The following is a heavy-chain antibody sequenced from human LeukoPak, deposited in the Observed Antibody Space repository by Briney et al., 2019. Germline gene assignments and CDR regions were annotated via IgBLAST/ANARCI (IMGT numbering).Heavy chain of an antibody. CDR3: ARGHQPPYYGMDV. CDR2: IIPILGIA. V-gene: IGHV1-69*02. J-gene: IGHJ6*02. Sequence: SVKVSCKASGGTFSSYTISWVRQAPGQGLEWMGRIIPILGIANYAQKFQGRVTITADKSTSTAYMELSSLRSEDTAVFYCARGHQPPYYGMDVWGQGTTVTVSS. CDR1: GGTFSSYT.